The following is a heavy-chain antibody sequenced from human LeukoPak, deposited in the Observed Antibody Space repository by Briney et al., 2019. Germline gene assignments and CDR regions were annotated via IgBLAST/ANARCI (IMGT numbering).Heavy chain of an antibody. CDR2: IIPIFGTA. V-gene: IGHV1-69*06. Sequence: GASVKVSCTASGGTFSSYAISWVRQAPGQGLEWMGGIIPIFGTANYAQKFQGRVTITADKSTSTAYMELSSLRSEDTAVYYCARDGRSEQFDYWGQGTLVTVSS. CDR3: ARDGRSEQFDY. J-gene: IGHJ4*02. CDR1: GGTFSSYA. D-gene: IGHD2-15*01.